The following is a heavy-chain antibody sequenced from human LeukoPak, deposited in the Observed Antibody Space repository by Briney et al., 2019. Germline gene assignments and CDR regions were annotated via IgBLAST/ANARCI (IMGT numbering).Heavy chain of an antibody. Sequence: SETLSLTCTVSGGSISSGGYYWSWIRQHPGKGLEWIGYIYYSGSTYYNPSLKSRVTISVDTSKNQFSLKLSSVTAADTAVYYCAGTFPARMGPYGMDVWGQGTTVTVSS. CDR1: GGSISSGGYY. CDR3: AGTFPARMGPYGMDV. V-gene: IGHV4-31*03. J-gene: IGHJ6*02. D-gene: IGHD2-15*01. CDR2: IYYSGST.